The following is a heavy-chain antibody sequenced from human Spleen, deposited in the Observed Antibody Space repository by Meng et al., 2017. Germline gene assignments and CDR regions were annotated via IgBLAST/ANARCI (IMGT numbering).Heavy chain of an antibody. Sequence: GESLKISCAASGFTFSSYSINWVRQAPGKGLEWVSSISSGSTYIYYADSVKGRFTVSRDNAKNSLSLQMNSLRAEDTAVYYCARGATVNRGVFDYWGQGTLVTVSS. V-gene: IGHV3-21*01. D-gene: IGHD4-17*01. CDR1: GFTFSSYS. CDR2: ISSGSTYI. J-gene: IGHJ4*02. CDR3: ARGATVNRGVFDY.